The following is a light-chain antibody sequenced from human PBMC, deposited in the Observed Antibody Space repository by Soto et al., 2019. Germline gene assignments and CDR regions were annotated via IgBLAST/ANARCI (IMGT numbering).Light chain of an antibody. Sequence: VVMTKSPVTLSVYPGGRATVSCRACQSVSSHLACYQQKLGQAPRLLIYDASSRATGIPARFSGSGSGTDFTLTISSLEPEDFAVYYCQQGGNWPLTFGQGTLLEIK. CDR2: DAS. CDR3: QQGGNWPLT. J-gene: IGKJ5*01. V-gene: IGKV3-11*01. CDR1: QSVSSH.